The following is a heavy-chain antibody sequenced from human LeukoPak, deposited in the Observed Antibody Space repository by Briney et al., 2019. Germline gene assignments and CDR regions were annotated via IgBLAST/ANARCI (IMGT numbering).Heavy chain of an antibody. D-gene: IGHD2-15*01. V-gene: IGHV4-39*01. CDR1: GGSISSSSYY. CDR3: ARSSGYCSRGSCYWNHYYYYYMDV. CDR2: IYYSGST. J-gene: IGHJ6*03. Sequence: SETLSLTCTVSGGSISSSSYYWGWIRQPPGKGLEWIGSIYYSGSTYYNPSLKSRVTISVDTSKNQFSLKLSSVTAADTAVYYCARSSGYCSRGSCYWNHYYYYYMDVWGKGTTVTISS.